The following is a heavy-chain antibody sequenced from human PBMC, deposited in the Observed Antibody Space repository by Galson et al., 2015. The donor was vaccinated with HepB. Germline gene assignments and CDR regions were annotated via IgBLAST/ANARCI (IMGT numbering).Heavy chain of an antibody. D-gene: IGHD6-13*01. CDR3: AREDATITVAALEY. CDR2: IWKDGSNK. Sequence: SLRLSCAASGFAFGNYGMHWVRQAPGKGLEWMALIWKDGSNKHYADSLKGRFRISRDNAQNTLFLEADSLRAEDTAVYYCAREDATITVAALEYWGQGVLVTGSS. V-gene: IGHV3-33*01. J-gene: IGHJ4*02. CDR1: GFAFGNYG.